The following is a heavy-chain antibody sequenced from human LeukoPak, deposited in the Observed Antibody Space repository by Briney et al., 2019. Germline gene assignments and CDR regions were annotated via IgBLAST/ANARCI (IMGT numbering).Heavy chain of an antibody. CDR1: GYTFTSYG. J-gene: IGHJ4*02. Sequence: ASVKVSCKGSGYTFTSYGISWVRQAPGQGLEWMGWISAYNGNTNYAQKLQGRVTMTTDTSTSTAYMELRSLRSDDTAVYYCARDRLTPYYFDYWGQGTLVTVSS. V-gene: IGHV1-18*01. CDR3: ARDRLTPYYFDY. CDR2: ISAYNGNT.